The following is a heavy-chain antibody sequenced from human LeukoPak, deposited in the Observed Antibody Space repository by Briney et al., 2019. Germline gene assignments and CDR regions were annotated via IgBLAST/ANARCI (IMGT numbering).Heavy chain of an antibody. D-gene: IGHD3-3*01. J-gene: IGHJ4*02. Sequence: ASVKVSCTASGYTFTSYGISWVRQAPGQGLEWMGWISAYNGNTNYAQKLQGRVTMTTDTSTSTAYMELRSLRSDDTAVYYCARRYYDFWSGHLYYFDYWGQGTLVTVSS. CDR1: GYTFTSYG. CDR3: ARRYYDFWSGHLYYFDY. CDR2: ISAYNGNT. V-gene: IGHV1-18*01.